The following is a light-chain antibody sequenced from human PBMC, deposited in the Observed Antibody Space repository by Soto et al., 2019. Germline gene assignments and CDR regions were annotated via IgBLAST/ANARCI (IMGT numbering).Light chain of an antibody. CDR2: DVS. J-gene: IGLJ3*02. V-gene: IGLV2-11*01. Sequence: QSALTQPRSVSGSPGQSVTISCTGTSSDVGDYNYVSWYQQHPGKAPKLMIYDVSKRPSGVPDRFSGSKSGNTASLTISGLQADDEADYYCQAYDYSLTASVFGGGTQLNRP. CDR3: QAYDYSLTASV. CDR1: SSDVGDYNY.